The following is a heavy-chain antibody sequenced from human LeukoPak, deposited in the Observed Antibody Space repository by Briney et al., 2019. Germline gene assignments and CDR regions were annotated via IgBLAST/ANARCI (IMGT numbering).Heavy chain of an antibody. D-gene: IGHD5-24*01. Sequence: GGSLRLSCAASGFTFSSYGMHWVRQAPGKGLEWVAVISYDGSNKYYADSVKGRFTISRDNSKNTLYLQMNSLRAEDTAVYYCARARDGYNAWGQGTLVTVSS. J-gene: IGHJ5*02. CDR1: GFTFSSYG. CDR2: ISYDGSNK. CDR3: ARARDGYNA. V-gene: IGHV3-30*03.